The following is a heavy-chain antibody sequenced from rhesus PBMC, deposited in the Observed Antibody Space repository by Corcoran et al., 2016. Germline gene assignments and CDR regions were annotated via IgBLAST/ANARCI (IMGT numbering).Heavy chain of an antibody. Sequence: QVQLQESGPGLVKPSETLSLTCAVSGGSISDDYYWSWIRQPPGKGLEWIGYIYGSSGSTYYNPSLKYRVTISTDTSNNQFSLKLSSVTAADTAVYYCARSYSSWSGLYFEFWGQGALVTVSS. CDR1: GGSISDDYY. CDR3: ARSYSSWSGLYFEF. V-gene: IGHV4S7*01. CDR2: IYGSSGST. J-gene: IGHJ1*01. D-gene: IGHD6-13*01.